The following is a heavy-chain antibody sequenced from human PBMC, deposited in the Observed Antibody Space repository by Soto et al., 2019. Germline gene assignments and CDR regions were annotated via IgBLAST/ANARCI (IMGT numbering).Heavy chain of an antibody. CDR1: GFTFSSYA. V-gene: IGHV3-23*01. D-gene: IGHD6-13*01. J-gene: IGHJ4*02. CDR3: AKWYSSTWYYFDY. Sequence: PGGSLRLSCAASGFTFSSYAMSWVRQAPGKGLEWVSDVTGSGGTTYYADSVKDRFTISRDNSKNTLYLQMNSLRPEDTAVYYCAKWYSSTWYYFDYWGQGTLVTVSS. CDR2: VTGSGGTT.